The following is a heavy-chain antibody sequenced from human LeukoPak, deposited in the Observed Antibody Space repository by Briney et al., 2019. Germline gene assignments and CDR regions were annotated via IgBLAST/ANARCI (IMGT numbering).Heavy chain of an antibody. CDR1: GFTFSSYA. Sequence: GGSLRLSCAASGFTFSSYAMSWVRQAPGKGLEWVAGISASGSSTYFADSVKGRFTLSRDNSKKLLYLHINNLRAEDTAVYYCAKERGGTFNDGFDYWGQGTLVTVS. J-gene: IGHJ4*02. D-gene: IGHD1-1*01. CDR3: AKERGGTFNDGFDY. CDR2: ISASGSST. V-gene: IGHV3-23*01.